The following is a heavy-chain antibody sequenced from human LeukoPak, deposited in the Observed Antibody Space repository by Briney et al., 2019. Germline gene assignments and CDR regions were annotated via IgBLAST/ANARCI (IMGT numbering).Heavy chain of an antibody. CDR3: ARSHYYDSSGSHNNWFDP. CDR1: GGSFSGYY. CDR2: INHSGST. Sequence: SETLSLTCAVYGGSFSGYYWTYIRQPPGKGLEWIGEINHSGSTNYNPSLKSRVTISVDTSKNQFSLKLSSVTAADTAVYYCARSHYYDSSGSHNNWFDPWGQGTLVTASS. D-gene: IGHD3-22*01. V-gene: IGHV4-34*01. J-gene: IGHJ5*02.